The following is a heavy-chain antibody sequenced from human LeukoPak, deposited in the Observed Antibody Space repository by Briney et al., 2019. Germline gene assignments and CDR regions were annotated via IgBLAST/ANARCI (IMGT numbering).Heavy chain of an antibody. Sequence: GGSLRLSCAASGFTFSSYAMHWVRQAPGKGLEWVAVISYDGSNKYYADSVKGRFTISRDNSKNTLYLQMNSLRVDDTAVYYCARDRAHIYDYWSYTMDVWGQGTTVTVSS. CDR2: ISYDGSNK. J-gene: IGHJ6*02. V-gene: IGHV3-30-3*01. D-gene: IGHD5/OR15-5a*01. CDR3: ARDRAHIYDYWSYTMDV. CDR1: GFTFSSYA.